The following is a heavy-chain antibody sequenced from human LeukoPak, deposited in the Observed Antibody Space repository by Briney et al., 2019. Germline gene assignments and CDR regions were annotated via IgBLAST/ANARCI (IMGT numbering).Heavy chain of an antibody. CDR1: GGSFSGYY. D-gene: IGHD4-17*01. CDR2: INHSGST. J-gene: IGHJ6*03. CDR3: AGGVTTLYYYYYMDV. V-gene: IGHV4-34*01. Sequence: SETLSLTCAVYGGSFSGYYWSWIRQPPGKGLEWIGEINHSGSTNYNPSLKSRVTISVDTSKNQFSLKLSSVTAADTAVYYCAGGVTTLYYYYYMDVWGKGTTVTVSS.